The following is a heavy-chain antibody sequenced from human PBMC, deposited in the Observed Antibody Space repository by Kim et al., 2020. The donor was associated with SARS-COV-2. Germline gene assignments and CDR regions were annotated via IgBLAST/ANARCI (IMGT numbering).Heavy chain of an antibody. D-gene: IGHD6-19*01. CDR2: IDPSDSYT. Sequence: GESLKISCKGSGYSFTSYWISWVRQMPGKGLEWMGRIDPSDSYTNYSPSFQGHVTISADKSISTAYLQWSSLKASDTAMYYCARHRRGFSSRDAFDIWGQGTMVTVSS. CDR1: GYSFTSYW. V-gene: IGHV5-10-1*01. CDR3: ARHRRGFSSRDAFDI. J-gene: IGHJ3*02.